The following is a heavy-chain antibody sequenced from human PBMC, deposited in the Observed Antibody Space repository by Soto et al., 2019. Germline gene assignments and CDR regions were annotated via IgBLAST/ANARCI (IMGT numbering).Heavy chain of an antibody. CDR2: IDPRDSQS. Sequence: GESLKISCKASGYSFTDYWITWVRQMPGKGLEWMGRIDPRDSQSNYSPSFQGHVTISADKSSSTACLQWNSLKASDTAMYYCARTSYGNWLDPWGQGTLVTVSS. J-gene: IGHJ5*02. CDR3: ARTSYGNWLDP. D-gene: IGHD3-16*01. CDR1: GYSFTDYW. V-gene: IGHV5-10-1*01.